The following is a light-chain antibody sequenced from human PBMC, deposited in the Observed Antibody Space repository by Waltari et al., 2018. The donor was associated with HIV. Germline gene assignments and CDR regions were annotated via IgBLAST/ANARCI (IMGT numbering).Light chain of an antibody. Sequence: ETVMTQTPLSLSVTPGQPASISCRSDQSLLHSDRKTSLYWFVQKAGRSPQLLIYEASNRLSGVPSMFSGSGSVTEFTLSISRVEADDVGLYDCMQSTYFPLTFGGGTKLEI. CDR2: EAS. V-gene: IGKV2D-29*02. J-gene: IGKJ4*01. CDR1: QSLLHSDRKTS. CDR3: MQSTYFPLT.